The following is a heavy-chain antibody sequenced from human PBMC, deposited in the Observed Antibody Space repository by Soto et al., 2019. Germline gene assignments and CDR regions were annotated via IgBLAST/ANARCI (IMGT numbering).Heavy chain of an antibody. V-gene: IGHV3-30-3*01. CDR2: ISYDGSNK. J-gene: IGHJ4*02. CDR1: GFTFSSYA. CDR3: ARDLVGALDY. Sequence: QVQLVESGGGVVQPGRSLRLSCAASGFTFSSYAMHWVRQAPGKGLEWVAVISYDGSNKYYADSVKGRLTISSDNSKNTLYLQMNSLRAEDTAVYYCARDLVGALDYWGQGTLVTVSS. D-gene: IGHD1-26*01.